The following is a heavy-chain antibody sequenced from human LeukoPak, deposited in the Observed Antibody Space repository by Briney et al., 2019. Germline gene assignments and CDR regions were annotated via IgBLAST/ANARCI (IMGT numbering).Heavy chain of an antibody. CDR2: IWYDGSNK. CDR3: ARDRPVGYYYGSKRDAFDI. CDR1: GFTFSSYG. Sequence: GGSLRLSCAASGFTFSSYGMHWVRQAPGKGLEWVAVIWYDGSNKYYADSVKGRFTISRDNSKNTLYLQINSLRAEDTAVYYCARDRPVGYYYGSKRDAFDIWGQGTMVTVSS. D-gene: IGHD3-10*01. V-gene: IGHV3-33*01. J-gene: IGHJ3*02.